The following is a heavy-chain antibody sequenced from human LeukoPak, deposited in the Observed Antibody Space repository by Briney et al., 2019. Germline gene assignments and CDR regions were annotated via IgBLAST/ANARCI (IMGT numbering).Heavy chain of an antibody. CDR3: ARTSSSGLVGGYYFDY. D-gene: IGHD6-19*01. CDR1: GYFISSGYY. J-gene: IGHJ4*02. Sequence: SETLSLTCTVSGYFISSGYYWGWIRQPPGKGLQWIGSIHHSGSTYYNPSLKSRVTISVDTSKNRFSLKLSSVTAADTAVYYCARTSSSGLVGGYYFDYWGQGTLVTVSS. V-gene: IGHV4-38-2*02. CDR2: IHHSGST.